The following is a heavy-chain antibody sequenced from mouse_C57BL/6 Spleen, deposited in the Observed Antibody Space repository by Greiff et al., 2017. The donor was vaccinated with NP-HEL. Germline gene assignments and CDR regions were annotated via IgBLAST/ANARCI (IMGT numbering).Heavy chain of an antibody. CDR1: GYSFTSYY. D-gene: IGHD1-1*01. CDR2: IYPGSGNT. J-gene: IGHJ1*03. Sequence: VQLQQSGPELVKPGASVKISCKASGYSFTSYYIHWVKQRPGQGLEWIGWIYPGSGNTKYNEKFKGKATLTADTSSSTAYMQLSSLTSEDSAVYYCAREDYYGSSTYWYFDVWGTGTTVTVSS. V-gene: IGHV1-66*01. CDR3: AREDYYGSSTYWYFDV.